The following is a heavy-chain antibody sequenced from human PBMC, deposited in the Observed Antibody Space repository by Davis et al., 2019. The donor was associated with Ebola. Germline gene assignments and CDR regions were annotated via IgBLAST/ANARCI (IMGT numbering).Heavy chain of an antibody. J-gene: IGHJ4*02. CDR3: VRAVFHEVLDY. V-gene: IGHV3-30*03. D-gene: IGHD3-3*01. CDR1: GFTFSNYV. Sequence: PGGSLRLSCAASGFTFSNYVMHWVRQAPGKGLEWVAGVTYSDRERFYADSVKGRFTISRDNSQNTLYLQMSSLTVDDTAVYYCVRAVFHEVLDYWCKGTPVTVSS. CDR2: VTYSDRER.